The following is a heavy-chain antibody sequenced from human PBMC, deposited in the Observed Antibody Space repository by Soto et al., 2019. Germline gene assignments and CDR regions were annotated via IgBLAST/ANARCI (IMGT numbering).Heavy chain of an antibody. Sequence: QVQLQESGPGLVKPSQTLSLTCTVSGGSISSGGYYWSWIRQHPGKGLEWIGYIYYSGSTYYNPSLXSXVXIXXDTSKNQFSLKLSSVTAADTAVYYCARGRIVPFDIWGQGTMVTVSS. J-gene: IGHJ3*02. V-gene: IGHV4-31*03. CDR3: ARGRIVPFDI. D-gene: IGHD2-2*01. CDR2: IYYSGST. CDR1: GGSISSGGYY.